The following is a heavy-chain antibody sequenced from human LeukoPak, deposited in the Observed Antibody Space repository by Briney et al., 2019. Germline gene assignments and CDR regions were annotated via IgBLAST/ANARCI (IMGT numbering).Heavy chain of an antibody. Sequence: ASVKVSCKASGYTFTSYGISWVRQAPGQGLEWMGWISAYNGNTNYAQKLQGRVTMTTDTSTSTAYMELRSLRSDDTAVYYCASLEFSGWYFDYWGQGTLVTVSS. CDR2: ISAYNGNT. D-gene: IGHD6-19*01. V-gene: IGHV1-18*01. CDR3: ASLEFSGWYFDY. J-gene: IGHJ4*02. CDR1: GYTFTSYG.